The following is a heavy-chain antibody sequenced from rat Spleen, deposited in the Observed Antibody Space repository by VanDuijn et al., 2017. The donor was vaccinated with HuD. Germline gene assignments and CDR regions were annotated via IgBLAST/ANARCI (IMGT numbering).Heavy chain of an antibody. Sequence: QVQLKESGPGLVQPSQTLSLTCTVSGFSLSNYGVIWVRQPPGKGLEWMGIMWSDGDTSYNSALKSRLSISRDTSKSQLFLKMSSLQTEDTATYYCARDSTTRRFAYWGQGTLVTVSS. CDR1: GFSLSNYG. J-gene: IGHJ3*01. CDR2: MWSDGDT. V-gene: IGHV2-32*01. D-gene: IGHD1-10*01. CDR3: ARDSTTRRFAY.